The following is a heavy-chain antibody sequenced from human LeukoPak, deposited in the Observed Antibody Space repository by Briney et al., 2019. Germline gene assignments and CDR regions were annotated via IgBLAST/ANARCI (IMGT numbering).Heavy chain of an antibody. CDR1: GFTFDDYA. D-gene: IGHD6-13*01. J-gene: IGHJ4*02. CDR3: AKASISLFSSSRFDY. Sequence: TGRSLRLSCAASGFTFDDYAMHWVRQAPGKGLEWVSGISWNSGSIGYADSVKGRFTISRDNAKNSLYLQTNSLRAEDTALYYCAKASISLFSSSRFDYWGQGTLVTVSS. CDR2: ISWNSGSI. V-gene: IGHV3-9*01.